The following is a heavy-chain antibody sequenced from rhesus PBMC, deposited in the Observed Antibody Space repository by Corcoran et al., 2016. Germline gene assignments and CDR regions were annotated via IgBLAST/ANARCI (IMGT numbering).Heavy chain of an antibody. Sequence: QLQLQESGPGLVKPSETLSLTCAVSGGSISSNYWSWIRQPPGMGLEWIGRISGSGARTDSNPSRKMRVTIATDTSKNQFSLKRSSVTAADTAVYYCATLVVVAMGGFDYWGQGVLVTVSS. CDR3: ATLVVVAMGGFDY. V-gene: IGHV4-173*01. CDR1: GGSISSNY. D-gene: IGHD2-21*01. CDR2: ISGSGART. J-gene: IGHJ4*01.